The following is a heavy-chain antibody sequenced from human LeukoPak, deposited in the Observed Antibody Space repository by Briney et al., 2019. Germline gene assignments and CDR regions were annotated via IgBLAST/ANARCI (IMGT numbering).Heavy chain of an antibody. CDR3: ARIWFGESNAFDI. CDR2: IYYSGST. V-gene: IGHV4-59*01. CDR1: GASITNDF. Sequence: SETLSLTCTVSGASITNDFWSWIRQPPGKGLEWIGYIYYSGSTNYNPSLKSRVTISVDTSKNQFSLKLSSVTAADTAVYYCARIWFGESNAFDIWGQGTMVTVSS. D-gene: IGHD3-10*01. J-gene: IGHJ3*02.